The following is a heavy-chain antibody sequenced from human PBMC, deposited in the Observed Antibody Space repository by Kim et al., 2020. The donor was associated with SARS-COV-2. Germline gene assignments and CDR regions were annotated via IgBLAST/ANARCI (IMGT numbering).Heavy chain of an antibody. CDR1: GYTFTSYG. J-gene: IGHJ6*03. CDR2: ISAYNGNT. V-gene: IGHV1-18*01. Sequence: ASVKVSCKASGYTFTSYGISWVRQAPGQGLEWMGWISAYNGNTNYAQKLQGRVTMTTDTSTSTAYMELRSLRSDDTAVYYCARDSRLTTRSIFGVVYTYYYYYYMDVWGKGTTVTVSS. CDR3: ARDSRLTTRSIFGVVYTYYYYYYMDV. D-gene: IGHD3-3*01.